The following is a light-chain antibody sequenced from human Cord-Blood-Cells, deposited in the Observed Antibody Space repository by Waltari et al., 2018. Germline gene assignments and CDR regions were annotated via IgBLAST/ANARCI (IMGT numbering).Light chain of an antibody. CDR3: AAWDDSLSGSWV. J-gene: IGLJ3*02. CDR1: SSNIGRNY. V-gene: IGLV1-47*01. CDR2: RNN. Sequence: QSVLTQPPSASGTPGPRVTISCSGSSSNIGRNYVYWYQQLPGTAPKLLIYRNNQRPSGVPDRFSGSKSGTSASLAISGLRSEDEADYYCAAWDDSLSGSWVFGGGTKLTVL.